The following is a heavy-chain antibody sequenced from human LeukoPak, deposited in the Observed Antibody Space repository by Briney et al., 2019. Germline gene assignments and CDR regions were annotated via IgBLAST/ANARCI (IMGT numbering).Heavy chain of an antibody. CDR3: ASGGLHGAFDI. CDR2: IGTAGDT. CDR1: GFTFSSYD. V-gene: IGHV3-13*01. J-gene: IGHJ3*02. D-gene: IGHD2-21*02. Sequence: GPLRLSCAASGFTFSSYDMHWVRQATGKGLVWVSAIGTAGDTYYPGSVKGRFTISRENAKNSLYLQMNSLRAGDTAVYYCASGGLHGAFDIWGQGTMVTVSS.